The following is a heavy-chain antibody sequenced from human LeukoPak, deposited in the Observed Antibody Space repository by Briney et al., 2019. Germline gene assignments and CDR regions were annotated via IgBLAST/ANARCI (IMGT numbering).Heavy chain of an antibody. V-gene: IGHV1-2*02. CDR3: AREGGSGSHLDY. CDR2: INPNSGGT. CDR1: GYTFTGYY. Sequence: ASVKVSCKASGYTFTGYYMHWVRQAPGQGLEWMGWINPNSGGTNYAQKLQGRVTMTRDTSISTAYMELSRLRSDDTAVYYCAREGGSGSHLDYWGQGTLVTVSS. J-gene: IGHJ4*02. D-gene: IGHD1-26*01.